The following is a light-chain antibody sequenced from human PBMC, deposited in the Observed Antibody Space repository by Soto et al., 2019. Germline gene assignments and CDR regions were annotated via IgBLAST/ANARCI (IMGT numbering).Light chain of an antibody. J-gene: IGLJ1*01. Sequence: QSALTQPASVSGSPGQSITISCTGTSSDVGGYNYVSWYQQHPGKAPKLMIYEVSNRPSGVSNRFSGSKSGNTASLTISGLQAEDEADYYCSPYTSSSTLLYVFGTGTKVT. CDR1: SSDVGGYNY. CDR2: EVS. V-gene: IGLV2-14*01. CDR3: SPYTSSSTLLYV.